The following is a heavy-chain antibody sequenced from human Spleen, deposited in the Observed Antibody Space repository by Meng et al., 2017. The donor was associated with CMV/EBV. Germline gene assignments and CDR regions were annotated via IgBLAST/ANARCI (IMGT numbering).Heavy chain of an antibody. Sequence: VQLAEFGPGLVKPSPTLSLTCTVSGGSISSGDYYWSWIRQPPGKGLEWIGYIYYSGSTYYNPSLKSRVTMSVDTSKNQFSLKLSSVTAADTAVYYCAREGVARVWFDPWGQGTLVTVSS. V-gene: IGHV4-30-4*08. CDR3: AREGVARVWFDP. CDR2: IYYSGST. CDR1: GGSISSGDYY. J-gene: IGHJ5*02.